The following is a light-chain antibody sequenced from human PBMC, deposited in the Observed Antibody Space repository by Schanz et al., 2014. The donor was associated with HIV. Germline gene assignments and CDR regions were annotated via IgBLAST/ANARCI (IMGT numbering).Light chain of an antibody. CDR1: SSNIGNNY. Sequence: QSVLTQPPSVSAAPGQKVTISCSGSSSNIGNNYVSWYQQFPGTAPKLLIYDNYQRPSGVPDRFSGSKSGTSASLAITGLQAEDEADYYCLSYDSSLSGPYVFGTGTKLIVL. J-gene: IGLJ1*01. CDR3: LSYDSSLSGPYV. CDR2: DNY. V-gene: IGLV1-51*01.